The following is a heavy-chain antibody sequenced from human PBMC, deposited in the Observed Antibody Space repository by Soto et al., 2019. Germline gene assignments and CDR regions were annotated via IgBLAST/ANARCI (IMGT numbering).Heavy chain of an antibody. CDR3: ARDQWSIAVAGTVDY. V-gene: IGHV3-33*01. J-gene: IGHJ4*02. CDR1: GFTFSSYG. Sequence: QVQLVESGGGVVQPGRSLRLSCAASGFTFSSYGMHWVRQAPGKGLEWVADIWYDGSNKYYADSVKGRFTISRDNSKNTLYLQMNSLRAEDTAVYYCARDQWSIAVAGTVDYWGQGTLVTVSS. D-gene: IGHD6-19*01. CDR2: IWYDGSNK.